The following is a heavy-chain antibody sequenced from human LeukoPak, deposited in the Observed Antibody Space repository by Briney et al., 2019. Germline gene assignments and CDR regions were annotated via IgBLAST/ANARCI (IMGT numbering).Heavy chain of an antibody. V-gene: IGHV4-61*02. CDR1: GGSISSGSYY. Sequence: SETLSLTCTVSGGSISSGSYYWSWIPPPPGKGLEGIGRIYTSGSTNYNPSLKSRVTISVDTSKNQFSLKLSSVTAADTAVYYCARGVHCSSTSCYGGLWDWGQGTLVTVSS. CDR2: IYTSGST. D-gene: IGHD2-2*01. CDR3: ARGVHCSSTSCYGGLWD. J-gene: IGHJ4*02.